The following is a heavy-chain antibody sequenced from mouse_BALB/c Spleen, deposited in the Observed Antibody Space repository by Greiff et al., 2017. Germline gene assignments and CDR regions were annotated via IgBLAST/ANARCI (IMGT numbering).Heavy chain of an antibody. CDR2: IDPYNGGT. CDR1: GYTFTSYV. J-gene: IGHJ4*01. CDR3: ARYGPRAMDY. D-gene: IGHD1-1*02. Sequence: EVKLMESGPELVKPGASVKMSCKASGYTFTSYVMPWVKQKPGQGLEWIGYIDPYNGGTSYNQKCKGKATLTVDKSSSTAFMHRNSLTSEDSAVYYCARYGPRAMDYWGQGTSVTVAS. V-gene: IGHV1-14*01.